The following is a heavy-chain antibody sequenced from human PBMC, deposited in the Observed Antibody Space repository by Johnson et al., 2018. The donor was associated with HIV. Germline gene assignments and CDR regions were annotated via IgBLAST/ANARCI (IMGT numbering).Heavy chain of an antibody. V-gene: IGHV3-20*04. CDR3: AKWKYCSGDNCYSEFGVFDDAFDI. CDR1: GFTFDDYA. CDR2: FTWDGDRT. J-gene: IGHJ3*02. D-gene: IGHD2-15*01. Sequence: VQLVESGGGVVRPGGSLRLSCAASGFTFDDYAMNWVRQAPGKGLEWVSGFTWDGDRTAYADSVKGRFTISRDNAKKSLYLQMNSLRAEETALYYCAKWKYCSGDNCYSEFGVFDDAFDIWGQGTMVTVSS.